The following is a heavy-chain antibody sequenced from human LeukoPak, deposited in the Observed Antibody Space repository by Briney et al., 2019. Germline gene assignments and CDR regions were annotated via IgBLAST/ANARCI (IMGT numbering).Heavy chain of an antibody. Sequence: GRSLRLSCAASGFTFTTYGMHWVRQAPGKGLEWVAVISYDGSNKYYVDSVKGRFTISRDNSENTLYLQMNSLRSEDTAVYYCAKDQSYISSWAKYWGRGTLVTVSS. J-gene: IGHJ4*02. CDR2: ISYDGSNK. CDR3: AKDQSYISSWAKY. D-gene: IGHD3-3*02. V-gene: IGHV3-30*18. CDR1: GFTFTTYG.